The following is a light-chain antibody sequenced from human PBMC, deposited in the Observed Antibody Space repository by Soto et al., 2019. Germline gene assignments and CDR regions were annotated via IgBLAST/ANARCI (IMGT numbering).Light chain of an antibody. V-gene: IGLV2-14*01. Sequence: SAPTQPASLSGSPGQSIPLSCTGNSSDVGGYNSVSWYQQHPGKAPKLILYDVTDRPSGVSYRFSGSKSGNTASLTISGLQAADEADYFCSSFTSSMTNVFGSGTEVTVL. CDR2: DVT. J-gene: IGLJ1*01. CDR1: SSDVGGYNS. CDR3: SSFTSSMTNV.